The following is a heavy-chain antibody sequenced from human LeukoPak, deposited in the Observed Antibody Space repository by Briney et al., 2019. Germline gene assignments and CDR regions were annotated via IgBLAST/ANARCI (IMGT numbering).Heavy chain of an antibody. D-gene: IGHD3-16*01. V-gene: IGHV3-74*01. Sequence: GGSLRLSCAASGFTFSIYWMHWVRQAPGKGLVWVSRISSEGSSTTYADSVKGRFTISRDSAKDTLYLQMNSLRAEDTAVYYCARGENTYIDYWGQGTLVTVSS. CDR3: ARGENTYIDY. J-gene: IGHJ4*02. CDR2: ISSEGSST. CDR1: GFTFSIYW.